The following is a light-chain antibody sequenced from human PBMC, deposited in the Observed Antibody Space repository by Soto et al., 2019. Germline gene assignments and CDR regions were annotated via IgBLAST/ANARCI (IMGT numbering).Light chain of an antibody. J-gene: IGLJ1*01. V-gene: IGLV2-23*02. CDR1: NSDVGSLNA. CDR2: EVT. CDR3: CSRGGVSPTYV. Sequence: QSALTQPASVTGSPGQSIAISCTGTNSDVGSLNAVSWYQQDPGKAPKLIIYEVTKRPSGVSDRFSGSKSGNTASLTISGLRAEDEADYHCCSRGGVSPTYVFGTGTKLTVL.